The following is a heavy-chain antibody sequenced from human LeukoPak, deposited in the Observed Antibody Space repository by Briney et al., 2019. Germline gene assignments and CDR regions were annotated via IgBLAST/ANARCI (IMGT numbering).Heavy chain of an antibody. Sequence: GGSLRLSCAASGFTFSSYSMNWVRQAPGKGLEWVSYISSSSSTIYYADSVKGRFTISRDNAKNSLYLQMNSLRAEDTAVYFCAKRGVVIRGILVTGYHQEAYHYDYWGQGVLVTVSS. V-gene: IGHV3-48*04. J-gene: IGHJ4*02. CDR2: ISSSSSTI. D-gene: IGHD3-10*01. CDR1: GFTFSSYS. CDR3: AKRGVVIRGILVTGYHQEAYHYDY.